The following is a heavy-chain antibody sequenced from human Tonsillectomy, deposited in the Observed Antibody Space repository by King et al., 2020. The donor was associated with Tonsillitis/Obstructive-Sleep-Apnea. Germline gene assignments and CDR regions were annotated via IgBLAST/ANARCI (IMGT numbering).Heavy chain of an antibody. CDR2: IYYSGST. D-gene: IGHD2-2*02. V-gene: IGHV4-59*01. Sequence: QLQESGPGLVKPSETLSLTCTVSGGSISSYYWSWIRQPPGKGLEWIGYIYYSGSTNYNPSLKSRVTISVDTFKNQFSLKLSSVTAADTAVYYCARVHCSSTSCYTGEYYFDYWGQGTLVTVSS. J-gene: IGHJ4*02. CDR3: ARVHCSSTSCYTGEYYFDY. CDR1: GGSISSYY.